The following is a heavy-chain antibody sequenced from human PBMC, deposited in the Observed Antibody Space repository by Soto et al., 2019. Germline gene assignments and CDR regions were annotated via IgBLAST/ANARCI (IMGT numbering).Heavy chain of an antibody. CDR3: ARALILTGYYIHDAFDI. V-gene: IGHV4-59*01. CDR2: IYYSGST. D-gene: IGHD3-9*01. CDR1: GGSISSYY. Sequence: SETLSLTCTVSGGSISSYYWSWIRQPPGKGLEWIGYIYYSGSTNYNPSLKSRVTISVDTSKSQFSLKLSSVTAADTAVYYCARALILTGYYIHDAFDIWGQGTMVTVSS. J-gene: IGHJ3*02.